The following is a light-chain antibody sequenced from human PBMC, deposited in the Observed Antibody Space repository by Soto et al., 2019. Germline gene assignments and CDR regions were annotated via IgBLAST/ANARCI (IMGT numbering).Light chain of an antibody. CDR3: CSYGSSKTYV. J-gene: IGLJ1*01. CDR2: EVS. CDR1: RTDVGGYNF. Sequence: QSALTQPASVSGSPGQSVTISCTGTRTDVGGYNFVSWYQQHPGKAPKLIIYEVSNRPSGVSNRFSGSKSDNTASLTISGLQAEDEADYYCCSYGSSKTYVFGT. V-gene: IGLV2-14*01.